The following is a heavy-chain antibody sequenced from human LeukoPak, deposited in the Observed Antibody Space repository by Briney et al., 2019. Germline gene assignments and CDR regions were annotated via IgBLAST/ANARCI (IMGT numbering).Heavy chain of an antibody. CDR3: ARDHSGSYPYYYYGMDV. CDR1: GFTVSSNY. Sequence: GGSLRLSCAASGFTVSSNYMSWVRQAPGKGLEWVSVIYSGGSTYYADSVKGRFTISRDNSKNTLYLQMNSLRAEDTAVYYCARDHSGSYPYYYYGMDVWGQGTTVTVSS. V-gene: IGHV3-66*01. CDR2: IYSGGST. J-gene: IGHJ6*02. D-gene: IGHD1-26*01.